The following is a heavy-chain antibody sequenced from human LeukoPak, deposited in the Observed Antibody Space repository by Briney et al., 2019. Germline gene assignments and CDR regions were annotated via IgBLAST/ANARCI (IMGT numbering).Heavy chain of an antibody. D-gene: IGHD3-22*01. CDR3: AKSNGYGLVDI. CDR2: IYSGGST. Sequence: GGSLRLSCAASGLTVSKNYMSWVRQAPGKGLESVSVIYSGGSTYYADSVRGRFTISRDNSKNTLYLQMNSLRVEDTAVYYCAKSNGYGLVDIWGQGTMVTVSS. V-gene: IGHV3-53*01. CDR1: GLTVSKNY. J-gene: IGHJ3*02.